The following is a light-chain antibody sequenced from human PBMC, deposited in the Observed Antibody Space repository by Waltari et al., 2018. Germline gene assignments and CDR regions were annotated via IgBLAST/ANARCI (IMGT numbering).Light chain of an antibody. CDR3: TSYTSTNTVI. V-gene: IGLV2-14*03. Sequence: QSALTQPASLSGSSGQSITISCTGTSGDIGGYHYVSSYQQHPGKAPTRMIYDVTRWPSGVSTRSSGSKSGNTASLTIPGLQAEDEEDYYCTSYTSTNTVIFGGGTKVTV. CDR2: DVT. J-gene: IGLJ2*01. CDR1: SGDIGGYHY.